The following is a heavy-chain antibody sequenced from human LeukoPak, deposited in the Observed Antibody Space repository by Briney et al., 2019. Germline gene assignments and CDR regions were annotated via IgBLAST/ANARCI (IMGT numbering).Heavy chain of an antibody. Sequence: SVKVSCKASGGTFSSYAISWVRQAPGQGLEWMGGIIPIFGTANYAQKFQGRVTITTDESTSTAYMELSSLRSEDTAVYYCASGTGITIFGVVTQSGYFDYWGQGTLVTASS. J-gene: IGHJ4*02. V-gene: IGHV1-69*05. CDR3: ASGTGITIFGVVTQSGYFDY. CDR2: IIPIFGTA. CDR1: GGTFSSYA. D-gene: IGHD3-3*01.